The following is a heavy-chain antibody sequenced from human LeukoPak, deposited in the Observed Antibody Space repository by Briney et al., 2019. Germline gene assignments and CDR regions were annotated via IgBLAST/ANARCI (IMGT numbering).Heavy chain of an antibody. V-gene: IGHV4-39*07. CDR2: IYHSGRT. CDR1: GGSISSGSYY. CDR3: ASLSPPATRFDY. D-gene: IGHD5-24*01. Sequence: SETLSLTCTVSGGSISSGSYYWSWIRQPPGKGLEWIGSIYHSGRTFYNPSLKSRVTISVDTSKNQFSLKLTSVTAADTAVYYCASLSPPATRFDYWAREPWSPSPQ. J-gene: IGHJ4*02.